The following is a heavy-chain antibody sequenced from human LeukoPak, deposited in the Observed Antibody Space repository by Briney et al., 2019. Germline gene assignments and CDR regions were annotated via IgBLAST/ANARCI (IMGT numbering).Heavy chain of an antibody. V-gene: IGHV4-34*01. D-gene: IGHD5-24*01. Sequence: SETLSLTCAVYGGSFSGYYWSWIRQPPGKGLEWIGEINHSGSTNYNPSLKSRVTISVDTSKNQFSLKLSSVTAADTAMYYCARDNRDVYNYGNLYYFDYWGQGTLVTVSS. CDR2: INHSGST. CDR1: GGSFSGYY. J-gene: IGHJ4*02. CDR3: ARDNRDVYNYGNLYYFDY.